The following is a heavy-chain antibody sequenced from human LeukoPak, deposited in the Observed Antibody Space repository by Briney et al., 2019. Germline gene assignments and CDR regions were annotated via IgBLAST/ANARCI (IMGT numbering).Heavy chain of an antibody. CDR2: ISYDGSKK. Sequence: GGSLRLSCAASGFTFSNYAMHWVRQAPGKGLEWVAVISYDGSKKDYADSVKGRFTISRDNSKNTLYLQVNSLRAEDTAVYYCARGSGSGWLDYWGQGTLVTVSS. V-gene: IGHV3-30*14. J-gene: IGHJ4*02. CDR3: ARGSGSGWLDY. D-gene: IGHD6-19*01. CDR1: GFTFSNYA.